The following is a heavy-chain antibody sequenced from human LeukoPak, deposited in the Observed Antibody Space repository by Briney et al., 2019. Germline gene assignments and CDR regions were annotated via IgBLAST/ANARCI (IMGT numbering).Heavy chain of an antibody. J-gene: IGHJ4*02. CDR2: IGTAGDP. Sequence: GGSLRLSCAASGFTFGSYDMHWVRQATGKGLEWVSAIGTAGDPYYPGSVKGRFTISRENAKNSLYLQMNSLRAGDTAVYYCARVHWGYDSSGYYYDYWGQGTLVTVSS. V-gene: IGHV3-13*05. CDR1: GFTFGSYD. D-gene: IGHD3-22*01. CDR3: ARVHWGYDSSGYYYDY.